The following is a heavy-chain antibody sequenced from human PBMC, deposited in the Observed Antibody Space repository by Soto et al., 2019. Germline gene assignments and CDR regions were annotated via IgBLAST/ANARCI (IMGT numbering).Heavy chain of an antibody. CDR2: VSSSGGST. CDR1: GFTFSSYA. CDR3: AKRVSVNWFDP. J-gene: IGHJ5*02. D-gene: IGHD6-6*01. V-gene: IGHV3-23*01. Sequence: EEQLLESGGGLVQPGGSLRLSCATSGFTFSSYAMTWVRQAPGKGLEWVAAVSSSGGSTFHADSVKGRFTISRDNSKNTLYLQMNRLRAEDTAVYYCAKRVSVNWFDPWGQGTLVTVSS.